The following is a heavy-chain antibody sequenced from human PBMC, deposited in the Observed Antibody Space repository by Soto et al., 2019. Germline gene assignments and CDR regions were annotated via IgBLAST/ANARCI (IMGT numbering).Heavy chain of an antibody. D-gene: IGHD6-13*01. CDR2: IYYSGST. V-gene: IGHV4-59*01. Sequence: SETLSLTCTVSVGSISSYYWIWIRQPPGKGLEWIGYIYYSGSTNYNPSLKSRVTISVDTSKNQFSLKLSSVTAADTAVYYCARDVRSIAAAIVGGMDVWGQGTTVTVSS. J-gene: IGHJ6*02. CDR1: VGSISSYY. CDR3: ARDVRSIAAAIVGGMDV.